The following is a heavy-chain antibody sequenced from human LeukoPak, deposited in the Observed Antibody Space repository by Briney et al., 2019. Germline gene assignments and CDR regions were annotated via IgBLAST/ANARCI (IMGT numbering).Heavy chain of an antibody. CDR2: IAGAGGGS. CDR3: AKQTDSSAWYLGFDY. J-gene: IGHJ4*02. V-gene: IGHV3-23*01. CDR1: GFTFSTYA. Sequence: GGSLRLSCAASGFTFSTYAMSWVRQAPGKGLECVSSIAGAGGGSYYADSVKGRFTISRDNSKNTLYLQMSSLRAEDTALYYCAKQTDSSAWYLGFDYWGQGTLVTVSS. D-gene: IGHD6-19*01.